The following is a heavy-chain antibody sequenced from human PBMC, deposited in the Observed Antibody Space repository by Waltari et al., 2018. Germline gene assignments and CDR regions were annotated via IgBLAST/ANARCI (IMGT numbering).Heavy chain of an antibody. D-gene: IGHD5-12*01. CDR3: AKMDIVATIASN. CDR1: GFTFRRHW. V-gene: IGHV3-7*01. Sequence: EAQLVESGGKLVQPGGSLRLSCVASGFTFRRHWMSWVRQAPGRGREWVATIKEDGSDKHYVDSVRGRVTISRDNANDALYLQMNSLRAEDTAVYYCAKMDIVATIASNWGQGTLVTVSS. CDR2: IKEDGSDK. J-gene: IGHJ4*02.